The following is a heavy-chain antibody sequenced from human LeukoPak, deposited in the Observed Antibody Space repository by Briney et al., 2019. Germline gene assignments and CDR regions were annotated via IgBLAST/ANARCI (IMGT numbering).Heavy chain of an antibody. D-gene: IGHD5-18*01. CDR1: GYTFTGYY. CDR3: ARDSAPGDTYGLLGIDS. V-gene: IGHV1-2*02. J-gene: IGHJ4*02. Sequence: ASVKVSCKASGYTFTGYYMHWVRQAPGQRLEWMGWINPNSGGTNYAQKFQGRVTMTRDTSISTAYMELSRLRSDDTAVYYCARDSAPGDTYGLLGIDSWGQGTLVTVSS. CDR2: INPNSGGT.